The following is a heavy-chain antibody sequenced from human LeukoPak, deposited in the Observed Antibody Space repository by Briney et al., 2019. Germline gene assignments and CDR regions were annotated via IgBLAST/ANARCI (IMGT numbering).Heavy chain of an antibody. CDR1: GFAVSSYS. Sequence: GGSLRLSCAASGFAVSSYSMNWVRQAPGKGLEWVSYISSSSTIYYADSVKGRFTISRDNAKNSLYLQMNSLRAEDTAVYYCARESVRVEMATIEAWFDPWGQGTLVTVSS. J-gene: IGHJ5*02. V-gene: IGHV3-48*04. CDR3: ARESVRVEMATIEAWFDP. CDR2: ISSSSTI. D-gene: IGHD5-24*01.